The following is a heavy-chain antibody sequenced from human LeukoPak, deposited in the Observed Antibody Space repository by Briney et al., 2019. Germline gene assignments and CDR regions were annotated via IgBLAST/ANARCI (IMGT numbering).Heavy chain of an antibody. Sequence: HTGGSLRLSCVASGFTFNNYAMSWVRQAPGKGLEWVSAISGSGGSTYYADSVKGRFTISRDNSKNTLYLQMSSLRAEDTAVYYCNPPVPGYWGQGTLVSVSS. CDR1: GFTFNNYA. J-gene: IGHJ4*02. CDR2: ISGSGGST. V-gene: IGHV3-23*01. CDR3: NPPVPGY.